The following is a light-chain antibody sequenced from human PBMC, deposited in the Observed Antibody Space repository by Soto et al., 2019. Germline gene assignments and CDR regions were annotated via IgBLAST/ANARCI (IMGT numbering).Light chain of an antibody. J-gene: IGKJ5*01. V-gene: IGKV3-15*01. CDR1: QSVSTN. CDR3: HQYNKWPIT. CDR2: DAS. Sequence: EIVMTQSPATLSVSPGERATLSCRASQSVSTNLAWYQQKPGQAPRLLIYDASTRATGLPARFSGSGSGTEFTLTISSLQSEDFGFYYCHQYNKWPITFGQGTRLEI.